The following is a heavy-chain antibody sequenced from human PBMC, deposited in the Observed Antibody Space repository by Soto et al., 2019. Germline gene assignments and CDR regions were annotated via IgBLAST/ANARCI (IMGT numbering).Heavy chain of an antibody. CDR3: ARGPRCINTSCSNDYYHFGLDV. CDR2: ISSSGYTI. J-gene: IGHJ6*02. D-gene: IGHD2-2*01. Sequence: GGSLRLSCVASGFTFSSDEMNWVRQAPGKGLEWIAHISSSGYTIYYADSVEGRFTISRDNARNSLFLQMNSLRAADTAVYYCARGPRCINTSCSNDYYHFGLDVWGQGTTVTVSS. V-gene: IGHV3-48*03. CDR1: GFTFSSDE.